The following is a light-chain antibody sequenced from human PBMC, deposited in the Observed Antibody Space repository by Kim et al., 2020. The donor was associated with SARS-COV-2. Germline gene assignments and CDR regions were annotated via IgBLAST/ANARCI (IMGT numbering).Light chain of an antibody. CDR1: RRLSSW. Sequence: DTQMTQSPSTLSASVGDTVTITCRASRRLSSWLAWYQQKPGKAPKLLVYKASSLESGVPSRFSGSGSGAEFTLTISSLQPDDFATYYCHQYNTYPYSFGQGTKLEIK. CDR3: HQYNTYPYS. V-gene: IGKV1-5*03. CDR2: KAS. J-gene: IGKJ2*01.